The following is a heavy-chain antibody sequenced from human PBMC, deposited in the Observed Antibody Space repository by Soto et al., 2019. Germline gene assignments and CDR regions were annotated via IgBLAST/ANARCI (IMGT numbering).Heavy chain of an antibody. CDR3: ARVTVAGGLYYYNGMDV. V-gene: IGHV1-18*01. Sequence: ASVKVSCKASGYTFTSYGISWVRQAPGQGLEWMGWISVYNGSTNYAQRLQGRVTMTKDTSTGTAYMELRSLRSDDTAVYYCARVTVAGGLYYYNGMDVWGQGTTVTVS. CDR2: ISVYNGST. D-gene: IGHD6-19*01. J-gene: IGHJ6*02. CDR1: GYTFTSYG.